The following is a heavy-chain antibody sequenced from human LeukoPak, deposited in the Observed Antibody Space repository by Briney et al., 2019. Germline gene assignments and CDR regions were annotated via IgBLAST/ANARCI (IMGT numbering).Heavy chain of an antibody. CDR3: ARESSPGAFDI. J-gene: IGHJ3*02. V-gene: IGHV3-48*01. CDR1: GFTFSSYS. CDR2: ISSSSSTI. D-gene: IGHD1-14*01. Sequence: PGGSLRLSCAASGFTFSSYSMNWVRQAPGKGLEWVSYISSSSSTIYYADSVKGRFTISRDNAKNSLYLQMNSLRAEDTAVYYCARESSPGAFDIWGQGTMVTVSS.